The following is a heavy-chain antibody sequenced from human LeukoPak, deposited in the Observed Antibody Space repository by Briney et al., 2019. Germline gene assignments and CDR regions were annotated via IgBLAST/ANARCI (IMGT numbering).Heavy chain of an antibody. J-gene: IGHJ6*03. CDR1: GASINSDIYY. D-gene: IGHD3-22*01. Sequence: SETLSLTCTVSGASINSDIYYWGWIRQPPGKGLEWIATLYYSGTTYYNPSLKSRVTISVDTSKNKFSLTLSSVTAADTAVYYCARHMYHYDSTGYHHDGYYFVDVWGKGTTVTVSS. CDR3: ARHMYHYDSTGYHHDGYYFVDV. V-gene: IGHV4-39*01. CDR2: LYYSGTT.